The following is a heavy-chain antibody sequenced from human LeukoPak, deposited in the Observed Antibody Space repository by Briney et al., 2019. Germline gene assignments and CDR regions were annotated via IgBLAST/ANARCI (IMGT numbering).Heavy chain of an antibody. CDR1: GYTLTELS. D-gene: IGHD2-2*01. J-gene: IGHJ4*02. V-gene: IGHV1-24*01. CDR3: ARAIRNQLLSEY. CDR2: FDPEDGET. Sequence: ASVKVSCKVSGYTLTELSMHWVRQAPGKGLEWMGGFDPEDGETIYAQKFQGRVTMTGDTSTDTAYMELSSLMSDDTAVYYCARAIRNQLLSEYWGQGTLVTVSS.